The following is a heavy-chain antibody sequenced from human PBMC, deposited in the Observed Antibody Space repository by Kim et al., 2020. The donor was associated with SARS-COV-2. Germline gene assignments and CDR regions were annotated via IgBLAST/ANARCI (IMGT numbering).Heavy chain of an antibody. J-gene: IGHJ4*02. CDR2: IIPIFGTA. Sequence: SVKVSCKASGGTFSSYAISWVRQAPGQGLEWMGGIIPIFGTANYAQKFQGRVTITADESTSTAYMELSSLRSEDTAVYYCARGAGYYDSSGYSFDYWGQGTLVTVSS. CDR1: GGTFSSYA. D-gene: IGHD3-22*01. V-gene: IGHV1-69*13. CDR3: ARGAGYYDSSGYSFDY.